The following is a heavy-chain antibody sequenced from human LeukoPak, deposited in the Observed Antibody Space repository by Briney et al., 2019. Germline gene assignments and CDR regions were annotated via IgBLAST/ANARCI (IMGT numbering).Heavy chain of an antibody. V-gene: IGHV4-34*01. D-gene: IGHD5-12*01. CDR1: GGSFSASY. CDR3: ASGVVATIGSGYYYYGMDV. J-gene: IGHJ6*02. CDR2: INHSGGT. Sequence: SETLSLTCAVYGGSFSASYWSWFRQPPGKGLDWIGEINHSGGTDVNPSLKGRVTISVDTSKNQFSLNLRSVTAADTAVYYCASGVVATIGSGYYYYGMDVWGQGTTVTVSS.